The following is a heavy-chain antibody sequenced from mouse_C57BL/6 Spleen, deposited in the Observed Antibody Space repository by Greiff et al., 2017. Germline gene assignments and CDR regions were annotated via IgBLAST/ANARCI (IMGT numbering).Heavy chain of an antibody. V-gene: IGHV5-17*01. CDR1: GFTFSDYG. J-gene: IGHJ3*01. CDR3: GRAYWFAY. Sequence: EVMLVESGGGLVKPGGSLKLSCAASGFTFSDYGMHWVRQAPEKGLECVASISSGSSPTYYADTVKGRFTITRDNAKNTLFLQMTSLRSEGTAMYCYGRAYWFAYWRQGTLVTVSA. CDR2: ISSGSSPT.